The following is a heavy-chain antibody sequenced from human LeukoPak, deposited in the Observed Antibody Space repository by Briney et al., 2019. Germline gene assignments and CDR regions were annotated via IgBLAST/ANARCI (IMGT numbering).Heavy chain of an antibody. V-gene: IGHV4-31*03. CDR1: GGSISSGGYY. CDR3: ARDEVSDGGWFDP. Sequence: PSQTLSLTCTVSGGSISSGGYYWSWLRQHPGKGLEWIGYIYYSGSTYYNPSLQSRVTISVDTSKNQFSLKLSSVTAADTAVYYCARDEVSDGGWFDPWGRGTLVTVSS. D-gene: IGHD2-15*01. J-gene: IGHJ5*02. CDR2: IYYSGST.